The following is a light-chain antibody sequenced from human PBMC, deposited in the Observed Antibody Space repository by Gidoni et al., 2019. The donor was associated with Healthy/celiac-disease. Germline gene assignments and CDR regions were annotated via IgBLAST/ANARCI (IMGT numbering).Light chain of an antibody. CDR1: SSNIGAGYD. Sequence: SELTQPPSVSGAPGQRVTISCAGSSSNIGAGYDVHWYQQLPGTAPKLLIYGTSNRPSGVPDRFSGSKSGTSASLAITGLQAEDEADYSCQSYDSSLSGSVFGGGTKLPVL. CDR3: QSYDSSLSGSV. V-gene: IGLV1-40*01. CDR2: GTS. J-gene: IGLJ2*01.